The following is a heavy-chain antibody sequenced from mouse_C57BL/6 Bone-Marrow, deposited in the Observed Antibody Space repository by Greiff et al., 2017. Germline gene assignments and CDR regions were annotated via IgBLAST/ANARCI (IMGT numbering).Heavy chain of an antibody. Sequence: VKLQQPGAELVMPGASVKLSCKASGYTFTSYWMHWVKQRPGQGLEWIGEIDPSDSYTNYNQKFKGKSTLTVDKSSSTAYMQLSSLTSEDSAVYYCARRDYDGAYWGQGTLVTVSA. CDR2: IDPSDSYT. D-gene: IGHD2-4*01. V-gene: IGHV1-69*01. CDR3: ARRDYDGAY. CDR1: GYTFTSYW. J-gene: IGHJ3*01.